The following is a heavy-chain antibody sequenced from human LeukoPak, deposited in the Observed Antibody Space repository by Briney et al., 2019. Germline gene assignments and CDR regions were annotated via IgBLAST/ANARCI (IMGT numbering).Heavy chain of an antibody. D-gene: IGHD1-26*01. CDR1: GFTFSNYE. V-gene: IGHV3-48*03. CDR2: ISSSGSTI. CDR3: ARVLVGYFDY. J-gene: IGHJ4*02. Sequence: GGSLRLSCAASGFTFSNYEMNWVRQAPGKGLEWVSYISSSGSTIYYADSVKGRFTISRDNAKNSLFLQMNSPRAEDTAVYYCARVLVGYFDYWGQGTLVTVSS.